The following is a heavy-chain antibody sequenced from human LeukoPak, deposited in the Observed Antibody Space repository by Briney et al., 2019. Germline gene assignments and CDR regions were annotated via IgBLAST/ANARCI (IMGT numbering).Heavy chain of an antibody. V-gene: IGHV1-18*01. J-gene: IGHJ4*02. CDR1: GYTFTSYG. CDR2: ISAYNGNT. D-gene: IGHD3-10*01. Sequence: ASVKVSCKASGYTFTSYGISWVRQAPGQGLEWMGWISAYNGNTNYAQKLQGRVTMTTDTSTSTAYMELRSLRSDDTAVYYCARDPGSMVRGVVFDYWGQGTLVTVS. CDR3: ARDPGSMVRGVVFDY.